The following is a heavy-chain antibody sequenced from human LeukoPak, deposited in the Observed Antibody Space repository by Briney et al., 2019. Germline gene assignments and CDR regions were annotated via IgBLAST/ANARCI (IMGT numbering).Heavy chain of an antibody. D-gene: IGHD3-3*01. CDR2: IYYSGST. CDR3: ARAPLTYYDFWSGDPVFYFDY. Sequence: SETLSLTCTVSGGSISSYYWSWIRQPPGKGLEWIGYIYYSGSTNYNPSLKSRVTISVDTSKNQFSPKLSSVTAADTAVYYCARAPLTYYDFWSGDPVFYFDYWGQGTLVTVSS. CDR1: GGSISSYY. J-gene: IGHJ4*02. V-gene: IGHV4-59*01.